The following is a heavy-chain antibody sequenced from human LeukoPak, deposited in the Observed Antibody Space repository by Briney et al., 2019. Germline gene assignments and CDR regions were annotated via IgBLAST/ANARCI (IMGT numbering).Heavy chain of an antibody. CDR1: GYTFTGDD. CDR2: INPNSGGT. V-gene: IGHV1-2*02. J-gene: IGHJ5*02. CDR3: ARAPHTAGINWFDP. Sequence: ASVKVSCKASGYTFTGDDMHWVRQAPGQGLEWMGWINPNSGGTNYAQKFQGRVTMTRDTSISTAYMELSRLRSDDTAVYYCARAPHTAGINWFDPWGQGTLVTVSS. D-gene: IGHD2-21*02.